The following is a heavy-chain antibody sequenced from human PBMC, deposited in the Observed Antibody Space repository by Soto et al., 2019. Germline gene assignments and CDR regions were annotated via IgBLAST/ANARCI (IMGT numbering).Heavy chain of an antibody. CDR1: GFTFSSYG. CDR3: AKPRRGYCSGGSCRHAPFDP. D-gene: IGHD2-15*01. J-gene: IGHJ5*02. CDR2: ISYDGSNK. Sequence: QVQLVESGGGVVQPGRSLRLSCAASGFTFSSYGMHWVRQAPGKGLEWVAVISYDGSNKYYADSVKGRFTISRDNSKNTLYLQMNSLRAEDTAVYYCAKPRRGYCSGGSCRHAPFDPWGQGTLVTVSS. V-gene: IGHV3-30*18.